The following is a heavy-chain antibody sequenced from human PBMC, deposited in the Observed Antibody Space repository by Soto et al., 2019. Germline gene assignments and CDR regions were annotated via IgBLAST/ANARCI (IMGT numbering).Heavy chain of an antibody. CDR2: IIPIFGTV. D-gene: IGHD5-12*01. CDR1: GGTFSSYA. CDR3: ARGNHRWLQLWYFDL. V-gene: IGHV1-69*12. J-gene: IGHJ2*01. Sequence: QVQLVQSGAEVKKPGSSVKVSCKASGGTFSSYAISWVRQAPGQGLEWMGGIIPIFGTVNYAQKFQGRVTITGYESTSTAYMELSSLRSEDTALYYCARGNHRWLQLWYFDLWGRGALVTVSS.